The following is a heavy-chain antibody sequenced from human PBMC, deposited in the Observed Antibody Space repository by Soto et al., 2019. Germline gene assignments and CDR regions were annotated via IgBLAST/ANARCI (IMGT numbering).Heavy chain of an antibody. CDR3: ARHRVRFLFDP. D-gene: IGHD3-3*01. V-gene: IGHV4-39*01. Sequence: QLQLQESGPGLVKPSETLSLTCTVSGGSISSSSYYWGWIRQPPGKGLEWIGSIYYSGSTYYNPSLKSRVTISVDTSKNQFSLKLSSVTAADTAVYYCARHRVRFLFDPWGQGTLVTVSS. CDR2: IYYSGST. J-gene: IGHJ5*02. CDR1: GGSISSSSYY.